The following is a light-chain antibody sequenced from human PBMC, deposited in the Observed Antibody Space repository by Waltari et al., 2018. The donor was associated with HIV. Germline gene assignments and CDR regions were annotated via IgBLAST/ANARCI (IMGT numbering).Light chain of an antibody. CDR3: LLYYGGAQRYV. V-gene: IGLV7-43*01. CDR2: STS. Sequence: QTVVTQAPSLTVSPGGTVTLPCSSSTEAVTSGNYPNWFQQKPGQAPRGLIYSTSNKNSWTPARFSGSLLGGKAALTLSGVQPEDEAEYYCLLYYGGAQRYVFGTGTKVTVL. J-gene: IGLJ1*01. CDR1: TEAVTSGNY.